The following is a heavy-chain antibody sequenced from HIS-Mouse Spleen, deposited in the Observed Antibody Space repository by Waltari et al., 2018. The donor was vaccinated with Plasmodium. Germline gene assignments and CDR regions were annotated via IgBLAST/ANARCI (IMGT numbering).Heavy chain of an antibody. V-gene: IGHV4-31*03. D-gene: IGHD6-13*01. Sequence: QVQLQESGPGLVKPSQTLSLTCTVSGGSISSGGYYWSWIRQHPGKGLEWIGYIYYSGSTYYNPALKSRVTISVDTSKNQFSLKLSSVTAADTAVYYCARSIAATVTFYFDYWGQGTLVTVSS. CDR1: GGSISSGGYY. CDR3: ARSIAATVTFYFDY. J-gene: IGHJ4*02. CDR2: IYYSGST.